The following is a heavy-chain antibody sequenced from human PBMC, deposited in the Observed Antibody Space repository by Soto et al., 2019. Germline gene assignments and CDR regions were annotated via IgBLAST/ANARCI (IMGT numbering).Heavy chain of an antibody. V-gene: IGHV1-18*01. CDR1: GYTFTIYA. CDR3: ARDAPPEDY. Sequence: QVKLVQSGSEVMKPEAPVKVSYKASGYTFTIYAISWVRQAPGQGLEWMGWINAYNGNTNYAQKLQGRVSITTDTTTSTADMEVRSLRSHDKAVYYCARDAPPEDYWGQGTLVTVYS. J-gene: IGHJ4*02. CDR2: INAYNGNT.